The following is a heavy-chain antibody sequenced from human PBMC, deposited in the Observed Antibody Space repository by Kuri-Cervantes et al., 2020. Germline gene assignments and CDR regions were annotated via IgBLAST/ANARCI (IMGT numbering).Heavy chain of an antibody. CDR3: AKDRKYSGYDRFSGAFDI. D-gene: IGHD5-12*01. V-gene: IGHV3-9*01. Sequence: LSLTCAASGFTFDDYAMHWVRQAPGKGLEWVSGISWNSGSIGYADSVKGRFTISRDNAKNSLYLQMNSLRAEDTASYYCAKDRKYSGYDRFSGAFDIWGQGTMVTVSS. CDR1: GFTFDDYA. J-gene: IGHJ3*02. CDR2: ISWNSGSI.